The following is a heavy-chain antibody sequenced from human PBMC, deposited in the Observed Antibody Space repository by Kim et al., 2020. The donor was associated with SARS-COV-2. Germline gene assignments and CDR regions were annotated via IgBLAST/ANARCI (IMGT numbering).Heavy chain of an antibody. CDR3: AKDRGGGSSYNFDY. J-gene: IGHJ4*02. Sequence: GGSLRLSCAASGFTFSSYGMHWVRQAPGKGLEWVAVISYDGSNKYYADSVKGRFTISRDNSKNTLYLQMNSLRAEDTAVYYCAKDRGGGSSYNFDYWGQGTLVTVSS. V-gene: IGHV3-30*18. CDR2: ISYDGSNK. D-gene: IGHD1-26*01. CDR1: GFTFSSYG.